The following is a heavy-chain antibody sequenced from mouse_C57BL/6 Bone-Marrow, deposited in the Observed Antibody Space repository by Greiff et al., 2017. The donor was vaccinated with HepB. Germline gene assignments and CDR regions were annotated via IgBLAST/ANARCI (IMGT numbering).Heavy chain of an antibody. J-gene: IGHJ3*01. V-gene: IGHV5-12*01. CDR3: ARHPTY. CDR2: ISNGGGST. Sequence: EVHLVESGGGLVQPGGSLKLSCAASGFTFSDYYMYWVRQTPEKRLEWVAYISNGGGSTYYPDTVKGRFTISRDNAKNTLYLQMSRLKSEDTAMYYCARHPTYWGQGTLVTVSA. CDR1: GFTFSDYY.